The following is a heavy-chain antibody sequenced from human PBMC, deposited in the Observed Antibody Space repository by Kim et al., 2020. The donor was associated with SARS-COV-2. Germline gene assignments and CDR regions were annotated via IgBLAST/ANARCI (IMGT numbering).Heavy chain of an antibody. CDR2: T. V-gene: IGHV3-23*01. CDR3: VKDRAFYYNS. D-gene: IGHD3-22*01. J-gene: IGHJ5*02. Sequence: TNYADSVKGRFTISRDNSKNTLDLQMNSLRADDTALYYCVKDRAFYYNSWGQGTLVTVSS.